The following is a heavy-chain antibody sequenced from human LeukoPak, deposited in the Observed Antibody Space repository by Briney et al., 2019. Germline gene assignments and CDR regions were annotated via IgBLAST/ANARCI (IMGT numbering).Heavy chain of an antibody. Sequence: GGSLRLSCAASGFTFSSYAMSWVRQAPGTGLEWVSSIGGSGGSTYYADSVKGRFTISRDNSKNTLYMQMNSLRAEDTAVYYCTKEVAAAGYFDYWGQGTLVTVSS. J-gene: IGHJ4*02. CDR2: IGGSGGST. D-gene: IGHD6-13*01. CDR1: GFTFSSYA. CDR3: TKEVAAAGYFDY. V-gene: IGHV3-23*01.